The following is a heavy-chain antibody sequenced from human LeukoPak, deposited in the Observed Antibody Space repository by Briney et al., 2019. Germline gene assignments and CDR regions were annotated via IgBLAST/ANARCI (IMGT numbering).Heavy chain of an antibody. D-gene: IGHD6-6*01. Sequence: ASVKVSCKASGYTFTGYYMHWVRQAPGQGLEWMGWINPNSGGTNYAQKFQGRVTMTRDTSISTAYMELSRLRSDDTAVYYCARAIRMYSSPSSGLGYWGQGTLVTVSS. J-gene: IGHJ4*02. CDR1: GYTFTGYY. CDR3: ARAIRMYSSPSSGLGY. CDR2: INPNSGGT. V-gene: IGHV1-2*02.